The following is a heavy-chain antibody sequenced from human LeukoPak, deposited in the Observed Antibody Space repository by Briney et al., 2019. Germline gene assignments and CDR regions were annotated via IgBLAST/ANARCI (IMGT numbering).Heavy chain of an antibody. CDR3: ARGGGYYESSMDY. D-gene: IGHD3-22*01. V-gene: IGHV4-59*01. CDR1: GGSISSYY. Sequence: SETLSLTCTVSGGSISSYYWSWIRHPPGKGLEWIGYIFYSGSTNYNPSLKSRVTISVDTSKNQFSLKLSSVTAADTAVYYCARGGGYYESSMDYWGQGTLVTVSS. CDR2: IFYSGST. J-gene: IGHJ4*02.